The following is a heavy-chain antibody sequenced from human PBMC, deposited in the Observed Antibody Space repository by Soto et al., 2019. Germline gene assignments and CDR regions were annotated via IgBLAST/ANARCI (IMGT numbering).Heavy chain of an antibody. V-gene: IGHV4-30-2*01. CDR3: ARVPGP. CDR1: GGSISSGGYS. D-gene: IGHD3-10*01. CDR2: IYHSGST. Sequence: QLQLQESGSGLVKPSQTLSLTCAVSGGSISSGGYSWSWIRQPPGKGLEWIGYIYHSGSTYYNPSLKIRVSIAEDRSKNQFSLKLSSMTAADPVVYYCARVPGPWGQGTLVTVSS. J-gene: IGHJ5*02.